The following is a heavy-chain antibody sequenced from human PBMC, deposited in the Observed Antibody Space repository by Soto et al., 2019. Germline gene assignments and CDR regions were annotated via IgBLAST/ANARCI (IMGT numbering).Heavy chain of an antibody. Sequence: SETLSLTCTVSGGSISSGGYYWSWIRQHPGKGLEWIGYIYYSGSTYYNPSLKSRVTISVDTSKNQFSLKLSSVTAADTAVYYCARSRISSSIAVAGTGLWFDPWGQGTLVTVSS. CDR1: GGSISSGGYY. V-gene: IGHV4-31*03. D-gene: IGHD6-19*01. J-gene: IGHJ5*02. CDR3: ARSRISSSIAVAGTGLWFDP. CDR2: IYYSGST.